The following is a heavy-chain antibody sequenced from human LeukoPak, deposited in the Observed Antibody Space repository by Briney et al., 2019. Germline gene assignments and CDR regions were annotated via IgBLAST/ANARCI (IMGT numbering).Heavy chain of an antibody. CDR3: TRASYSYGFYGMDV. D-gene: IGHD5-18*01. V-gene: IGHV3-49*03. J-gene: IGHJ6*02. CDR2: IRSKAYGGTT. Sequence: PGGSLRLSCTASGFTFGDYAMSWFRQAPGKGLEWGGFIRSKAYGGTTEYAASVKGRFTISRDDSKSIAYLQMNSLKTEDTAVYYCTRASYSYGFYGMDVWGQGTTVTVSS. CDR1: GFTFGDYA.